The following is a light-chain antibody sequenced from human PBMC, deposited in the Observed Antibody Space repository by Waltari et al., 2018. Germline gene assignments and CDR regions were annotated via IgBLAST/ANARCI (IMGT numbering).Light chain of an antibody. V-gene: IGLV3-21*04. CDR2: YDN. J-gene: IGLJ2*01. CDR3: QVWDDVTNSGV. Sequence: SYVLTQPPSVSLDPGKTARLTCGGDDIESKSVNWYQQKPGQAPVLVMFYDNDRPSEIPARFSGSNSGNTATLTITWVEAGDEADYHCQVWDDVTNSGVFGGGTKLTVL. CDR1: DIESKS.